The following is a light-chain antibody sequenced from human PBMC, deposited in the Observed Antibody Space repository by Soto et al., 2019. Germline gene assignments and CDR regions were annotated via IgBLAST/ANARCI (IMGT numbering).Light chain of an antibody. CDR3: SSYTTSAPHV. J-gene: IGLJ1*01. CDR2: EVT. Sequence: QSVLTQPASVSGSPGQSITISCTGTSSDVGAYNFVSWYQHHPGRAPKLIIYEVTIRPSGVSNRFSGSKSGNTASLTISGLRAEDEADYYCSSYTTSAPHVFGSGTKVTVL. CDR1: SSDVGAYNF. V-gene: IGLV2-14*01.